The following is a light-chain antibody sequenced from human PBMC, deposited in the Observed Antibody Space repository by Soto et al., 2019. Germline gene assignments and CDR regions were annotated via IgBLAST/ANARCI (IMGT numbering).Light chain of an antibody. J-gene: IGKJ5*01. CDR2: GAS. CDR3: QQYATIT. CDR1: QSVSSSY. Sequence: EIVLTQSPGTLSLSPGERATLSCRASQSVSSSYLAWYQQKPGQAPRLLIYGASSRATGIPDRFSGSGSGTDFTLTISRLEPEDFAVYYCQQYATITFGQGTRREIK. V-gene: IGKV3-20*01.